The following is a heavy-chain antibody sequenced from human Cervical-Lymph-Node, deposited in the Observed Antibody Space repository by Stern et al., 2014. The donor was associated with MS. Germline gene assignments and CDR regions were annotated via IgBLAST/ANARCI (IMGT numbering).Heavy chain of an antibody. CDR3: THSLHGDYYDAFDT. CDR1: GFALRNSGVS. D-gene: IGHD4-17*01. V-gene: IGHV2-5*02. Sequence: QITLKESGPTLVKATQPLTLTCTFSGFALRNSGVSVAWIRQPPGKALEGLAVIYWDDEKRYSPSLKSRLSITKDASESQVVLTMTNMDPVDTATYYSTHSLHGDYYDAFDTWGQGTMVTVSS. CDR2: IYWDDEK. J-gene: IGHJ3*02.